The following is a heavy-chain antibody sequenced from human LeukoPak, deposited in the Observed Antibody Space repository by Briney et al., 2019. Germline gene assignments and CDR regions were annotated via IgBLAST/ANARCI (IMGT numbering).Heavy chain of an antibody. Sequence: SETLSLTSAVYGGSFSGYYWSWIRQPPGKGLEWIGEINHSGSTNYNPSLKSRVTISVDTSKNQFSLKLSSVTAADTAVYYCARASGYSGYDRRFAFDIGGQGTMVTVSS. V-gene: IGHV4-34*01. CDR1: GGSFSGYY. D-gene: IGHD5-12*01. CDR2: INHSGST. J-gene: IGHJ3*02. CDR3: ARASGYSGYDRRFAFDI.